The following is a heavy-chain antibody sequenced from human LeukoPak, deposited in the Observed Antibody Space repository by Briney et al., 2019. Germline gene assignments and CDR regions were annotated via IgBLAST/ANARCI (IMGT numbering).Heavy chain of an antibody. CDR1: GGSFSGYY. D-gene: IGHD6-19*01. CDR2: INHSGST. Sequence: TSETLSLTCAVYGGSFSGYYWSWIRQPPGKGLEWIGEINHSGSTNYNPSLKSRVTITVDTSKNQFSLKLSSVTGADTAVYYCARVLAVAGIYYYYYYYMDVWGKGTAVTVSS. V-gene: IGHV4-34*01. CDR3: ARVLAVAGIYYYYYYYMDV. J-gene: IGHJ6*03.